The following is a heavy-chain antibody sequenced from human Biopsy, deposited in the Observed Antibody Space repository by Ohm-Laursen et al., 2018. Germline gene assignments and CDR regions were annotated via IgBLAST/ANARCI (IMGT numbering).Heavy chain of an antibody. J-gene: IGHJ4*03. D-gene: IGHD1-14*01. CDR3: AGGKYKDFSTGLPGPYLNTLDF. CDR1: GLIFCDYY. V-gene: IGHV3-11*01. CDR2: INARDRVV. Sequence: SLRLSCTAFGLIFCDYYMSWIRQAPGKGLEWMAYINARDRVVYYADSGKGRFTISRDNTNNSLYLQMTSLRADDTTVFYCAGGKYKDFSTGLPGPYLNTLDFWGPGTPVTVSS.